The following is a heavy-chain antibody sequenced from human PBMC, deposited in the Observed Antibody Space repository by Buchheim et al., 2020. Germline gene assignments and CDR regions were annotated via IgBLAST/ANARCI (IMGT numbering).Heavy chain of an antibody. CDR2: ISYDGSNK. CDR3: ARNLRPGIAAAGTLDY. CDR1: GFTFSSYA. J-gene: IGHJ4*02. D-gene: IGHD6-13*01. V-gene: IGHV3-30*04. Sequence: QVQLVESGGGVVQPGRSLRLSCAASGFTFSSYAMHWVRQAPGKGLEWVAVISYDGSNKYYADSVKGRFTISRDNSKNTLYLQMNSLRAEDTAAYYCARNLRPGIAAAGTLDYWGQGTL.